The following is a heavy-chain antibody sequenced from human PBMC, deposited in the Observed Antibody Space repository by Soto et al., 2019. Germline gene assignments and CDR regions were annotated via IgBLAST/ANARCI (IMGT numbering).Heavy chain of an antibody. D-gene: IGHD3-9*01. J-gene: IGHJ3*02. V-gene: IGHV4-34*01. CDR3: ARGRRVRYFDI. CDR2: INHSGST. Sequence: QVQLQQWGAGLLKPSETLSLTCAVYGGSFSGYYWSWIRQPPGKGLEWIGEINHSGSTNYNPSLKSRVPISVDTSKNQFSLKLSSVTAADTAVYYCARGRRVRYFDIWGQGTMVTVSS. CDR1: GGSFSGYY.